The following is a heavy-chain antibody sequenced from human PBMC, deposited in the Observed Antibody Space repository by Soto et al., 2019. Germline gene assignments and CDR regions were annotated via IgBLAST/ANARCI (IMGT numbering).Heavy chain of an antibody. J-gene: IGHJ4*02. V-gene: IGHV4-39*01. CDR1: GGSMSSSAYF. Sequence: PSETLSLTCAVSGGSMSSSAYFWAWVRQPPGKPLEWIGSIYYSGRTYYNPSFKSRVTISIDTSKNQFSLKLSSVTATDTAVYYCARQRTTVVTQAYFDHWGQGALVTVSS. CDR3: ARQRTTVVTQAYFDH. CDR2: IYYSGRT. D-gene: IGHD2-21*02.